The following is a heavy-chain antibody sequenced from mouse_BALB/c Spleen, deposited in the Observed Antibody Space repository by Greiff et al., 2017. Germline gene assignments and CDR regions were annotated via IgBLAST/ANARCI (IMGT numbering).Heavy chain of an antibody. CDR2: IRSKSNNYAT. V-gene: IGHV10S3*01. Sequence: GGGLVQPKGSLKLSCAASGFTFNTNAMNWVRQAPGKGLEWVARIRSKSNNYATYYADSVKDRFTISRDDSQSMLYLQMNNLKTEDTAMYYCVRDGYYGSSWYFDVWGAGTTVTVSS. CDR3: VRDGYYGSSWYFDV. CDR1: GFTFNTNA. J-gene: IGHJ1*01. D-gene: IGHD1-1*01.